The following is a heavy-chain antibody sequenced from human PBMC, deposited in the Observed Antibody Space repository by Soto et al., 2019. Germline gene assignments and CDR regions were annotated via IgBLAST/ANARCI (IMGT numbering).Heavy chain of an antibody. D-gene: IGHD6-19*01. Sequence: QVQLVQSGAEVKKPGASVKVSCKVSGYTLTELSMHWVRQAPGKGLEWMGGFDTEDGETIYAQKFQGRVTMTEDTSTDTADMELSSLRSEDTAVYYCATGLGGWTYFDYWGQGTLVTVSS. CDR2: FDTEDGET. V-gene: IGHV1-24*01. J-gene: IGHJ4*02. CDR1: GYTLTELS. CDR3: ATGLGGWTYFDY.